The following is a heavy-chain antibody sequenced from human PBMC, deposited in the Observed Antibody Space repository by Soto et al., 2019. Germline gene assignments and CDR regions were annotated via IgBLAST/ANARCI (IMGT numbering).Heavy chain of an antibody. V-gene: IGHV4-39*01. CDR1: GGSISSSSYY. CDR2: IYYSGRT. D-gene: IGHD4-4*01. Sequence: SETLSLTSTVSGGSISSSSYYWAWIRQPPGKGLEWIGRIYYSGRTHYNPSLESRVTISIDTSKNQFSLKLSFVTAADTAVYSCARLRTTATSEGDYIDVWGKGTTVTVSS. J-gene: IGHJ6*03. CDR3: ARLRTTATSEGDYIDV.